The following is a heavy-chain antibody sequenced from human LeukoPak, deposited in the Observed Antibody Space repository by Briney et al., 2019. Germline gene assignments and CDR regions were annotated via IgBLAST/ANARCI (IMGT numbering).Heavy chain of an antibody. D-gene: IGHD6-13*01. J-gene: IGHJ3*02. CDR3: AKDRGRVAAAAMDAFDI. V-gene: IGHV3-23*01. CDR1: GFTFSSYA. CDR2: ISGSGDST. Sequence: RTGGSLRLSCAASGFTFSSYAMSWVRQAPGKGLEWVSVISGSGDSTYYADSVKGRFTISRDNSKNTQYLQMNSLRAEDTAVYYCAKDRGRVAAAAMDAFDIWGQGTMVTVSS.